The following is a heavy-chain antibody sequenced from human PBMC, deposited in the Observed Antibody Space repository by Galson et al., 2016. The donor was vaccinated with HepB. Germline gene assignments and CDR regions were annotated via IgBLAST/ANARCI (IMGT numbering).Heavy chain of an antibody. D-gene: IGHD3-10*01. CDR2: ISYDGSDK. J-gene: IGHJ6*02. CDR1: GFTFSSYG. CDR3: AKDRSYGYFGSGGMDV. V-gene: IGHV3-30*18. Sequence: SLRLSCAASGFTFSSYGMHWVRQAPGKGLEWVAVISYDGSDKYYADSVKGRFTISRDNSKNTLYLQMNSLRAEDTAVYYCAKDRSYGYFGSGGMDVWGQGPTVTVSS.